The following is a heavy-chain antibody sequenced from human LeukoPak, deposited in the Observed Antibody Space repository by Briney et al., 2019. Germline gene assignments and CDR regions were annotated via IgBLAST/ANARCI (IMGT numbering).Heavy chain of an antibody. D-gene: IGHD3-16*01. CDR2: ISYDGSIQ. Sequence: GGSLRLSCAASRFTFRNYGMHWVRQAPGKGLDWVTTISYDGSIQYYSDSVKGRFTISRDNSKNTLYLQMNSLKPEDTAMYYCARERGEGRTRNFDYWGQGTLVTVSS. V-gene: IGHV3-30*03. CDR1: RFTFRNYG. CDR3: ARERGEGRTRNFDY. J-gene: IGHJ4*02.